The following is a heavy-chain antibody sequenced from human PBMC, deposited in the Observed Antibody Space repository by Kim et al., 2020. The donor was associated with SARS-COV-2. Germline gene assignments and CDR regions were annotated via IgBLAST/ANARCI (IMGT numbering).Heavy chain of an antibody. D-gene: IGHD2-21*02. CDR3: ARGRVTDFYGMDV. Sequence: YADSVKGRFTISRHNSKNTLYLQMNSLRAEDTAVYYCARGRVTDFYGMDVWGQGTTVTVSS. J-gene: IGHJ6*02. V-gene: IGHV3-53*04.